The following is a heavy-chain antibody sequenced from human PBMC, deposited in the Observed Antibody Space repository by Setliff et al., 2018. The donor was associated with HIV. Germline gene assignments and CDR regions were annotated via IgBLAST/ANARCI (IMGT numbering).Heavy chain of an antibody. J-gene: IGHJ3*02. Sequence: GESLKISCKGSGYSFNSYWIGWVRQMPGKGLEWMGIIYPGDSDTRYSPSFQGQVTISADKSISTAYLQWSGLKASDTAMYYCARQTLGYCSGGSCYGGAFDIWDQGTMVTVS. D-gene: IGHD2-15*01. CDR2: IYPGDSDT. CDR3: ARQTLGYCSGGSCYGGAFDI. V-gene: IGHV5-51*01. CDR1: GYSFNSYW.